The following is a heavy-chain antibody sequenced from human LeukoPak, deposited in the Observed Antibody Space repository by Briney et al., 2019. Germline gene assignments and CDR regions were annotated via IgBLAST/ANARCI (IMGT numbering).Heavy chain of an antibody. CDR2: IIPILGIA. CDR3: ARAPLTYYYDSSGLNWFDP. J-gene: IGHJ5*02. CDR1: GGTFSSYA. V-gene: IGHV1-69*04. Sequence: SVKVSCKASGGTFSSYAISWVRQAPGQGLEWMGRIIPILGIANYAQKFQGRVTITADKSTSTAYMELSSLRSEDTAVYYCARAPLTYYYDSSGLNWFDPWGQGTLVTVSS. D-gene: IGHD3-22*01.